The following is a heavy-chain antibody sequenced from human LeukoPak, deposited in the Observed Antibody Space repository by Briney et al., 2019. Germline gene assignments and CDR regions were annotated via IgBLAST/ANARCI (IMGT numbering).Heavy chain of an antibody. CDR1: GGSISSYY. Sequence: SETLSLTCTVSGGSISSYYRSWIRQPPGKGLEWIGEINHSGSTNYNPSLKSRVTISVDTSKNQFSLKLSSVTAADTAVYYCARGYYYYGMDVWGQGTTVTVSS. CDR3: ARGYYYYGMDV. CDR2: INHSGST. J-gene: IGHJ6*02. V-gene: IGHV4-34*01.